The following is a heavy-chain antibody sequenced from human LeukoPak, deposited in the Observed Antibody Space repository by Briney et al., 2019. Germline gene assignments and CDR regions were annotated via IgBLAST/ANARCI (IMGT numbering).Heavy chain of an antibody. V-gene: IGHV3-21*01. J-gene: IGHJ4*02. CDR1: GFTFSSYS. CDR2: ISSSSSYI. Sequence: PGGSLRLPCAASGFTFSSYSMNWVRQAPGKGLEWVSSISSSSSYIYYADSVKGRFTISRDNAKNSLYLQMNSLRAEDTAVYYCTRAPRADDIFFESWGQGALVTVSS. D-gene: IGHD3-9*01. CDR3: TRAPRADDIFFES.